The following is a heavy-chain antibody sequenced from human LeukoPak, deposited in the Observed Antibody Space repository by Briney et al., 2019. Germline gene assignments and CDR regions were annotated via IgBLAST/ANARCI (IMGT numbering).Heavy chain of an antibody. D-gene: IGHD2/OR15-2a*01. CDR2: IYPGDSDT. J-gene: IGHJ6*04. CDR1: GYSFTSYW. CDR3: ARQGSTYYYGMDV. V-gene: IGHV5-51*01. Sequence: GESLKISCKGSGYSFTSYWIGWVRQMPGKGLEWMGTIYPGDSDTRYSPSFQGQVTISADKSISTAYLQWSSLKASDTAMYYCARQGSTYYYGMDVWGKGTTVTVSS.